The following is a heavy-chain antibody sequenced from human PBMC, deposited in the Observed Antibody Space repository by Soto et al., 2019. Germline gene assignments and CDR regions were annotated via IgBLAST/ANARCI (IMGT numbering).Heavy chain of an antibody. D-gene: IGHD3-22*01. CDR3: AKVYYDPSGFYHEDH. CDR1: GYSFNNYL. J-gene: IGHJ1*01. V-gene: IGHV1-18*01. CDR2: ISADNGNT. Sequence: QVKLVQSGAEVKKPGASVMVSCQASGYSFNNYLISWVRQAPGQGPEWVGWISADNGNTNYGQKFLGRVTMTTDTSTSTAYMDLRSLRSDDTAVYYCAKVYYDPSGFYHEDHWGQGTLVTVSS.